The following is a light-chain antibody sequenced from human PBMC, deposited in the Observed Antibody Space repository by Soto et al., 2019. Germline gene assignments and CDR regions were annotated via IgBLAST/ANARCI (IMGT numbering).Light chain of an antibody. CDR2: GAS. J-gene: IGKJ1*01. CDR3: QQYSRFSRT. Sequence: DIQMTQSPSSLSASVGDRFTMTCRATESMSNCLAWYQQKPGKAPKLLISGASSLQSGVPSRFSGSGSGTEFSLTISSLQPDDFATFYCQQYSRFSRTFGQGTKVDIK. CDR1: ESMSNC. V-gene: IGKV1-5*01.